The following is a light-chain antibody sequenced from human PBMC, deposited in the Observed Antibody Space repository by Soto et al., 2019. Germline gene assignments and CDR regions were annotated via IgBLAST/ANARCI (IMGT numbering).Light chain of an antibody. V-gene: IGKV3-11*01. CDR1: QSVSSY. J-gene: IGKJ2*01. CDR2: DAS. CDR3: QQRSNWPPYT. Sequence: EIVLTQSPATLSLSPGERATLSCRASQSVSSYLAWYQQKPGQAPRLLIYDASNRATGIPARFSGGGSGTDFTLTISSLEPEDFAVYYGQQRSNWPPYTFGQGTKLEIK.